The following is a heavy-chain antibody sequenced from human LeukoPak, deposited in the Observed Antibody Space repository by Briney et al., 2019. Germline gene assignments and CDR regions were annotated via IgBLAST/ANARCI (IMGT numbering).Heavy chain of an antibody. CDR2: TRNKANSYTT. CDR1: GFTFSDHY. V-gene: IGHV3-72*01. Sequence: GGSLRLSCAASGFTFSDHYMDWVRQAPGKGLEWVGRTRNKANSYTTEYAASVKGRFTISRDDSKNSLYLQMNSLKTEDTAVYYCATDYYDSSGLDYWGQGTLVTVSS. CDR3: ATDYYDSSGLDY. D-gene: IGHD3-22*01. J-gene: IGHJ4*02.